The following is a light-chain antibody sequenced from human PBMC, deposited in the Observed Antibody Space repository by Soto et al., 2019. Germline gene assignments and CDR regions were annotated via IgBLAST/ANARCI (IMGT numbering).Light chain of an antibody. CDR2: DAS. CDR3: QQYSSSPRT. Sequence: EIVFTHSPVILYFSPVDRATLSCRASQTISSGFLAWYQQKVGQAPRLLTYDASNRATGVPDRFSGSGSGTDFSLTISRLEPEDFAVYHCQQYSSSPRTFGQGTRLEIK. V-gene: IGKV3-20*01. J-gene: IGKJ5*01. CDR1: QTISSGF.